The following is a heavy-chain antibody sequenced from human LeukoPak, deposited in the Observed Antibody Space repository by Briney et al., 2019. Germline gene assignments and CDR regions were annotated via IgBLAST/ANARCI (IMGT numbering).Heavy chain of an antibody. CDR1: GGSISSSSYY. J-gene: IGHJ4*02. D-gene: IGHD6-25*01. Sequence: SETLSLTCTVSGGSISSSSYYWGWIRQPPGKGLEWIGSIYYSGSTYYSPSLESRVTMSVDMSENHVSLQLTSVTAADSAVYYCAREGGFYRPLDYSGPGTLVIVSA. CDR3: AREGGFYRPLDY. V-gene: IGHV4-39*07. CDR2: IYYSGST.